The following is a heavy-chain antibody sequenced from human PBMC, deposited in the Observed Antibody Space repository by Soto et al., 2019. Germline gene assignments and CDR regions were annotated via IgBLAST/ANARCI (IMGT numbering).Heavy chain of an antibody. CDR2: IYYTGHT. D-gene: IGHD1-1*01. CDR1: GVSINSGGYY. CDR3: ARGSQLERDALDI. J-gene: IGHJ3*02. Sequence: QVQLQESGPGLVKPSQTLSLPCSVSGVSINSGGYYWSWIRHHPGKGLEWIGYIYYTGHTFYNPSLKSRVAMSLDTSKNKFSLKLSSVTAADTAVYYCARGSQLERDALDIWGQGTMVTVSS. V-gene: IGHV4-31*03.